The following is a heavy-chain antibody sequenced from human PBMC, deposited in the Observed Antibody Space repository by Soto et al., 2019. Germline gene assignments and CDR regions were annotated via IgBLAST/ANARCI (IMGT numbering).Heavy chain of an antibody. V-gene: IGHV4-30-2*01. CDR3: ARVPGR. CDR2: IYHSGST. J-gene: IGHJ2*01. Sequence: QLQLQESGSGLVKPSQTLSLTCAVSGGSISSGGYSWSWIRQPPGKCLEWIGYIYHSGSTYYHPSIKSRFNTSVDRYKTQFSLKLSHVTAADTAVYYCARVPGRWGRGTLVTVSS. CDR1: GGSISSGGYS.